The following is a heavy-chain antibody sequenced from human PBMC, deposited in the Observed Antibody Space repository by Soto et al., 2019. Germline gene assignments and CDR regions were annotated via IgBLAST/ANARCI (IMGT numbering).Heavy chain of an antibody. CDR2: ISASGRNT. V-gene: IGHV3-23*01. CDR3: AKFYCISTTCQTPAAKSTGGFEI. J-gene: IGHJ3*02. Sequence: DVQLLESGGGLGHPGGSLRLSCAASGFTFSSYAMSWVRQAPGKGLEWVSAISASGRNTYYADSVRGRSTISRDNSKKTVDLQINSLRVEDTAVYYCAKFYCISTTCQTPAAKSTGGFEIWGQGTLVTVS. CDR1: GFTFSSYA. D-gene: IGHD2-2*01.